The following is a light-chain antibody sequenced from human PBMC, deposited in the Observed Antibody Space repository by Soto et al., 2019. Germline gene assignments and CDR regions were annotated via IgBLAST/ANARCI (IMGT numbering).Light chain of an antibody. Sequence: QAVVTQEPSLTVSPGGTVTLTCGSSTGAVTSGHYPYWFQQKPGQAPRTLIYDPSNKHSWTPARFSGPLLRGKAALTLSGALPEYMCEYYCLLSYSGARVFGGVTDQTLL. CDR2: DPS. J-gene: IGLJ2*01. CDR3: LLSYSGARV. CDR1: TGAVTSGHY. V-gene: IGLV7-46*01.